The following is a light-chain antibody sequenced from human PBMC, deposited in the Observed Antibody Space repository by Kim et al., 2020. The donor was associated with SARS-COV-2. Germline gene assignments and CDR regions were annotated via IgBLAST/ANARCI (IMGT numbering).Light chain of an antibody. CDR1: QSVSSY. V-gene: IGKV3-11*01. CDR2: DAS. CDR3: QQRSNWPPYT. Sequence: EIVLTQSPATPSLSPGERATLSCRASQSVSSYLAWYQQKPGQAPRLLIYDASNRATGIPARFSGSGSGTDFTLTISSLEPEDFAVYYCQQRSNWPPYTFGQGTKLEI. J-gene: IGKJ2*01.